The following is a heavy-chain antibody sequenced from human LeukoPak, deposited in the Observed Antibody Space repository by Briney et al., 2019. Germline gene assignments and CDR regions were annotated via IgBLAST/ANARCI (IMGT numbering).Heavy chain of an antibody. CDR2: IRYDGSNK. CDR3: ARRDGYNLNYYYYGMDV. D-gene: IGHD5-24*01. V-gene: IGHV3-30*02. J-gene: IGHJ6*02. CDR1: GFTFSSYG. Sequence: PGGSLRLSCAASGFTFSSYGMHWVRQAPGKGLEWVAFIRYDGSNKYYADSVKGRFTISRDNSKNTLYLQMNSLRAEDTAVYYCARRDGYNLNYYYYGMDVWGQGTTVTVSS.